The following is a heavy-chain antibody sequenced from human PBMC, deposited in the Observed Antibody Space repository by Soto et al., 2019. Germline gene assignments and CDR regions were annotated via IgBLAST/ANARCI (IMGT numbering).Heavy chain of an antibody. J-gene: IGHJ6*02. CDR1: GGSFSGYY. V-gene: IGHV4-34*01. CDR3: ARRLYYDILTGLYYYYYGMDV. Sequence: SETLSLTCAVYGGSFSGYYWSWIRQPPGKGLEWIGEINHSGSTNYNPSLKSRVTISVDTSKNQFSLKLSSVTAADTAVYYCARRLYYDILTGLYYYYYGMDVWGQGTTVTAP. D-gene: IGHD3-9*01. CDR2: INHSGST.